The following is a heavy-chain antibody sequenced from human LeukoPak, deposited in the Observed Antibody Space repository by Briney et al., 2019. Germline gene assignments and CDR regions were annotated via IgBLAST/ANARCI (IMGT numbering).Heavy chain of an antibody. D-gene: IGHD2-2*02. Sequence: GGSLRLSCAASGFTFSSYAMSWVRQAPGKGLEWVSAISGSGGSTYYADSVRGRSTISRDNSKNTLYLQMNSLRAEDTALYYCASAGPDPYPFDYWGQGTLVTVSS. J-gene: IGHJ4*02. CDR3: ASAGPDPYPFDY. V-gene: IGHV3-23*01. CDR2: ISGSGGST. CDR1: GFTFSSYA.